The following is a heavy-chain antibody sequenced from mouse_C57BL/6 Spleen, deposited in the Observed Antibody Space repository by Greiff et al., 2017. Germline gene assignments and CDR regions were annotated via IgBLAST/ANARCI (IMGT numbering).Heavy chain of an antibody. D-gene: IGHD1-1*01. CDR1: GYTFTSYW. CDR2: IDPNSGGT. Sequence: VQVVESGAELVKPGASVKLSCKASGYTFTSYWMHWVKQRPGRGLEWIGRIDPNSGGTKYNEKFKSKATLTVDKPSSTAYMQLSSLTSEDSAVYYCARDYYGTDWYFDVWGTGTTVTVSS. V-gene: IGHV1-72*01. CDR3: ARDYYGTDWYFDV. J-gene: IGHJ1*03.